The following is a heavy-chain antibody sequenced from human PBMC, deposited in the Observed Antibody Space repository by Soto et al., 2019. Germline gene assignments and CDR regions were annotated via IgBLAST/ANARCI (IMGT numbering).Heavy chain of an antibody. D-gene: IGHD5-18*01. J-gene: IGHJ6*02. V-gene: IGHV3-48*02. CDR3: ARHGIQVSHDV. Sequence: WGSLRLSCSASVFTCSSYSMDWFRQAPGQGLEWISYITTSSHTIYYADSVRGRFTISRDNAKNSLFLQMNSLRDEDTAVYYCARHGIQVSHDVWGQGTTVTVSS. CDR1: VFTCSSYS. CDR2: ITTSSHTI.